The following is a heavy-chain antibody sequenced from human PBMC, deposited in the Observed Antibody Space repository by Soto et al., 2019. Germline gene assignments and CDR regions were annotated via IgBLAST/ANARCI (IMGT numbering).Heavy chain of an antibody. V-gene: IGHV4-31*03. Sequence: SETLSLTCTVSGGSIRRRDYFWSWIRQHPEKGLEWIGYIQDSGSTYYNPSLESRLTMSVDTSENQFSLNLRSVTAADTAVYYCASYCTIGICSPKYSFDYWGQGTLVTVSS. J-gene: IGHJ4*02. CDR2: IQDSGST. D-gene: IGHD2-8*01. CDR3: ASYCTIGICSPKYSFDY. CDR1: GGSIRRRDYF.